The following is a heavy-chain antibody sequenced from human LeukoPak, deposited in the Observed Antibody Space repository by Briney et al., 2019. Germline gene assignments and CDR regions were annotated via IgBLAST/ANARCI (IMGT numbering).Heavy chain of an antibody. J-gene: IGHJ3*02. D-gene: IGHD3-16*01. CDR3: ARDLETDTSDAFDI. Sequence: PGGSLRLSCAASGFTVNSNYTSWVRQAPGKGLEWVSVLYSGGTTYYADSVQGRFTISRDDSKNTLYLQMNSLRAEDTAVYYCARDLETDTSDAFDIWGQGTMVTVSS. CDR2: LYSGGTT. CDR1: GFTVNSNY. V-gene: IGHV3-66*01.